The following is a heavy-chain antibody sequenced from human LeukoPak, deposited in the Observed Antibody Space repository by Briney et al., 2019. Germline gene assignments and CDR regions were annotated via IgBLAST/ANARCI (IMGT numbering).Heavy chain of an antibody. CDR2: IKHSGST. CDR3: ARRTAAAGTGNWFDP. D-gene: IGHD6-13*01. CDR1: GGSFSGYY. Sequence: SETLSLTCAVYGGSFSGYYWSWIRQPPGKGLEWIGEIKHSGSTYYNPSLKSRVTMSVDTSKNQFSLKLNSVTAADTAVYYCARRTAAAGTGNWFDPWGQGTLVTVSS. V-gene: IGHV4-34*01. J-gene: IGHJ5*02.